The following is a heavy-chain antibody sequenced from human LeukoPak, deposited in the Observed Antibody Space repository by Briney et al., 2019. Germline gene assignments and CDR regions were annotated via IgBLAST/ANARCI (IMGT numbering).Heavy chain of an antibody. CDR3: VHSLCNGGTCYSGFDY. V-gene: IGHV2-5*02. CDR1: GLSLSTRRVG. CDR2: IYWDDDK. Sequence: SGPTLVNPTQTLTLTCTFSGLSLSTRRVGVGWIRQPPGKALEWLALIYWDDDKRYSPSLKSRLTITKDTSKNQVVLTMTNMDAVDTATYYCVHSLCNGGTCYSGFDYWGQGTLVTVSS. J-gene: IGHJ4*02. D-gene: IGHD2-15*01.